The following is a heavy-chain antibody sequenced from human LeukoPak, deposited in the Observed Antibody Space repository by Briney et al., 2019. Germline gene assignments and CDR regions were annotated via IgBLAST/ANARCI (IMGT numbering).Heavy chain of an antibody. J-gene: IGHJ5*02. CDR3: ARGIRGDGYDSSGYYSRARNWFDP. CDR2: INHSGST. CDR1: GGSFSGYY. V-gene: IGHV4-34*01. D-gene: IGHD3-22*01. Sequence: PSETLSLTCAVYGGSFSGYYWSWIRQPPGKGLEWIGEINHSGSTNYNPSLKSRVTISVDTSKNQFSLKLSSVTAADTAVYYSARGIRGDGYDSSGYYSRARNWFDPWGQGTLVTVSS.